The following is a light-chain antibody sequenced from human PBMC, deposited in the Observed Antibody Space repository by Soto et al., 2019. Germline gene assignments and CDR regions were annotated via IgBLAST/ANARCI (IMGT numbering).Light chain of an antibody. V-gene: IGKV3-11*01. J-gene: IGKJ4*01. CDR1: QSLSSY. CDR2: DAS. CDR3: QQYNDWPLT. Sequence: EIVLTQSPATLSLSPGERATLSCRASQSLSSYLAWYQQKPGQAPRLLIYDASNRATGIPARFSGSGSGTDFTLTISSLEPEDSAVYYCQQYNDWPLTFGGGTKVEIK.